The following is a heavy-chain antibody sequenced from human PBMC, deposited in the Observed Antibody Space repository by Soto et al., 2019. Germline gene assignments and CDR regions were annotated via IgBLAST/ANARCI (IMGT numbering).Heavy chain of an antibody. CDR3: TRDASRDSSARGWFDP. J-gene: IGHJ5*02. V-gene: IGHV3-21*01. Sequence: HLVESGGGLVKPGGSLRLSCAASGFTFRSFTMNWVRQAPGKGLEWVSTISSNSAYIYYTDALRGRFTISRDNAKNSLHLQMNSLRAEDTAVYYCTRDASRDSSARGWFDPWGPGTLVTVSS. D-gene: IGHD6-13*01. CDR2: ISSNSAYI. CDR1: GFTFRSFT.